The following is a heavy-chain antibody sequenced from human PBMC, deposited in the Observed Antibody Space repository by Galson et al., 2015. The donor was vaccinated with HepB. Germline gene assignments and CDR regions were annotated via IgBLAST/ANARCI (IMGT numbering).Heavy chain of an antibody. Sequence: SLRLSCAVSGFSFSNTWMSWVRQAPGKGLEWVARIKSKADGGGTHYAAPVKGRFTISRDDSKNTLYLQMNSLKTDDTAVYSCTTFYTYGLTRNDYWGQGTLVTVSS. CDR1: GFSFSNTW. D-gene: IGHD3-10*01. V-gene: IGHV3-15*01. J-gene: IGHJ4*02. CDR3: TTFYTYGLTRNDY. CDR2: IKSKADGGGT.